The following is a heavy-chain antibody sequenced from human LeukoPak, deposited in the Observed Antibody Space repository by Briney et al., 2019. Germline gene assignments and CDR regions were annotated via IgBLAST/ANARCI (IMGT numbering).Heavy chain of an antibody. Sequence: QPGGSLRLSCAASGFTFSSYWMHWVRQATGKGLEWVSAIGTAGDTYYPGSVKGRFTISRENAKNSLYLQMNSLRAGDTAVYYCARSSGAYCSGGSCYSDLDYWGQGTLVTVSS. CDR1: GFTFSSYW. CDR3: ARSSGAYCSGGSCYSDLDY. V-gene: IGHV3-13*01. D-gene: IGHD2-15*01. CDR2: IGTAGDT. J-gene: IGHJ4*02.